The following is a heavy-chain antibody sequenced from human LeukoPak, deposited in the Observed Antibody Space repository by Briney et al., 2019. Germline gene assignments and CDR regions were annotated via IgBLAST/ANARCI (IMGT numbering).Heavy chain of an antibody. CDR2: MYTSGST. CDR3: ARATTVTENWFDP. CDR1: GGSISSYY. Sequence: PSETLSLTCSVSGGSISSYYWSWIRQPAGKQPEWIGRMYTSGSTYYNPSLKSRVTMSADTSKNQFSLKLSSVTAADTAVYYCARATTVTENWFDPWGQGTLVTVSS. D-gene: IGHD4-17*01. J-gene: IGHJ5*02. V-gene: IGHV4-4*07.